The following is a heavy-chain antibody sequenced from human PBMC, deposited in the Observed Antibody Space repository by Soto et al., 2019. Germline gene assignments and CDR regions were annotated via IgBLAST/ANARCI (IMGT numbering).Heavy chain of an antibody. CDR1: GFTFTRYS. V-gene: IGHV3-21*01. J-gene: IGHJ4*02. CDR2: VSSTTNYI. Sequence: GGSLRLSCAASGFTFTRYSMNWVRQAPGKGLEWVSSVSSTTNYIYYADSMKGRFTVSRDNAKNSVYLEMNSLSAEDTAVYYCARESEDLTSNFDYWGQGTLVTVSS. CDR3: ARESEDLTSNFDY.